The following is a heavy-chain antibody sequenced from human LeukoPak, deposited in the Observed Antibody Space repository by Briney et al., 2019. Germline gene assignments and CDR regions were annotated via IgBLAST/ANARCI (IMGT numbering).Heavy chain of an antibody. CDR2: IYYSGST. CDR1: GGSISAIPYY. J-gene: IGHJ4*02. Sequence: SETLSLTCTISGGSISAIPYYWGWIRQPPGKVLEWIGSIYYSGSTYYNPSLKSRVTISVDTSKNQLSLKLSSVTAADTAVYYCASARTSSRSWFTFDYWGQGILVTVSS. V-gene: IGHV4-39*01. CDR3: ASARTSSRSWFTFDY. D-gene: IGHD6-13*01.